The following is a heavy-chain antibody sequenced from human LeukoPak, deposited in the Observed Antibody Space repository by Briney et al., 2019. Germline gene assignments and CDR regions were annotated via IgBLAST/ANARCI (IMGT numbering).Heavy chain of an antibody. CDR3: AREPEYDVFWSGYYEAGSYYYGMDV. CDR2: INSDGSST. J-gene: IGHJ6*02. V-gene: IGHV3-74*01. D-gene: IGHD3-3*01. Sequence: RTGGSLRLSCAASGFTFSSYWMHWVRQAPGKGLVWVSRINSDGSSTSYADSVKGRFTISRDNAKNTLYLQMNSLRAEDTAVYYCAREPEYDVFWSGYYEAGSYYYGMDVWGQGTTVTVSS. CDR1: GFTFSSYW.